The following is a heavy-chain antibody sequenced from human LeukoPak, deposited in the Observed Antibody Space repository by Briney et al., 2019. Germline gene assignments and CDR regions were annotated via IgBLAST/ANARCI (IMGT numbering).Heavy chain of an antibody. D-gene: IGHD6-13*01. CDR1: GFTFSSHA. J-gene: IGHJ5*02. V-gene: IGHV3-23*01. Sequence: GGSLRLSCAASGFTFSSHAMSWVRQAPGKGLEWVSAISGSGGSTYYADSVKGRFTISRDNSKNTLYLQMNSLRAEDTAVYYCAKDRDPGYSSSWSVDPWGQGTLVTVSS. CDR3: AKDRDPGYSSSWSVDP. CDR2: ISGSGGST.